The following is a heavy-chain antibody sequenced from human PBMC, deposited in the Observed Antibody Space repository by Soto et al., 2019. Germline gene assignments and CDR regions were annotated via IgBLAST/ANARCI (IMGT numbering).Heavy chain of an antibody. CDR1: GGSISSGGYS. CDR3: ARVTSGTSGFDP. D-gene: IGHD1-1*01. Sequence: SETLSLTCAVSGGSISSGGYSWSWIRQPPGKGLEWIGYIYHSGSTYYNPSLKSRVTISVDRSKNQFSLKLSSVTAADTAVYYCARVTSGTSGFDPWGQGTLVTVSS. CDR2: IYHSGST. V-gene: IGHV4-30-2*01. J-gene: IGHJ5*02.